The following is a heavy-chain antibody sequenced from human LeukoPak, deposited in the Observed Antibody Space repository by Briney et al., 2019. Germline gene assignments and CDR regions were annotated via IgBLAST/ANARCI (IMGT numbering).Heavy chain of an antibody. V-gene: IGHV3-21*01. Sequence: PGGSLRLSCAASGFTFSSFSMNWVRQAPGKGLEWVSSISSGSSYIYYADSVKGRFTISRDNAKNSLYLQMNSLRAEDTAVYYCAKDLGAGSDYWGQGTLITVSS. J-gene: IGHJ4*02. CDR3: AKDLGAGSDY. CDR1: GFTFSSFS. CDR2: ISSGSSYI. D-gene: IGHD1-1*01.